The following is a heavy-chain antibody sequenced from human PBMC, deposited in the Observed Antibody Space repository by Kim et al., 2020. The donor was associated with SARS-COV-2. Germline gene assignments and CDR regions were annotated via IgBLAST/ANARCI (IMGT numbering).Heavy chain of an antibody. CDR1: GFTFSSYA. D-gene: IGHD3-9*01. Sequence: GGSLRLSCSASGFTFSSYAMHWVRQAPGKGLEYVSAISSNGGSTYYADSVKGRFTISRDNSKNTLYLQMSSLRAEDTAVYYCVKGEDILTGYRSFDYWGQGTLVTVSS. CDR2: ISSNGGST. CDR3: VKGEDILTGYRSFDY. V-gene: IGHV3-64D*06. J-gene: IGHJ4*02.